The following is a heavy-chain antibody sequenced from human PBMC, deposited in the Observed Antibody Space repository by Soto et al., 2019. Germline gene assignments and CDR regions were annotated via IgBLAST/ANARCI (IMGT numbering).Heavy chain of an antibody. Sequence: GESLKISCAASGFTFSSYAMSWVRQAPGKGLEWVSAISGSGGSTYYADSVKGRFTISRDNSKNTLYLQMNSLRAEDTAVYYCAKEYDFWSGYYIDYWGQGTLVTVSS. CDR3: AKEYDFWSGYYIDY. J-gene: IGHJ4*02. CDR1: GFTFSSYA. V-gene: IGHV3-23*01. D-gene: IGHD3-3*01. CDR2: ISGSGGST.